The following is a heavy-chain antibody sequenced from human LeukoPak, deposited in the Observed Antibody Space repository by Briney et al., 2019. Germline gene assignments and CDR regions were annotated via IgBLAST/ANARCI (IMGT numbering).Heavy chain of an antibody. V-gene: IGHV1-8*01. CDR3: ARLVGATSET. J-gene: IGHJ4*02. D-gene: IGHD1-26*01. CDR2: MNPNSGNT. CDR1: GYTFTSYD. Sequence: GASVKVSCKASGYTFTSYDINWVRQATGXXXXXMGWMNPNSGNTGYAQKFQGRVTMTRNTSISTAYMELSSLRSEDTAVYYCARLVGATSETWGQGTLVTVSS.